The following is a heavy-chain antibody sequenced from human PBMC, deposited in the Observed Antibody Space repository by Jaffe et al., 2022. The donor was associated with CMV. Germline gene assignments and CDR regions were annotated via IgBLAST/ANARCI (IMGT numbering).Heavy chain of an antibody. CDR2: ISGSGGST. CDR1: GFTFSSYA. D-gene: IGHD5-12*01. Sequence: EVQLLESGGGLVQPGGSLRLSCAASGFTFSSYAMSWVRQAPGKGLEWVSAISGSGGSTYYADSVKGRFTISRDNSKNTLYLQMNSLRAEDTAVYYCAKVGRADIVATTRGAFDIWGQGTMVTVSS. V-gene: IGHV3-23*01. CDR3: AKVGRADIVATTRGAFDI. J-gene: IGHJ3*02.